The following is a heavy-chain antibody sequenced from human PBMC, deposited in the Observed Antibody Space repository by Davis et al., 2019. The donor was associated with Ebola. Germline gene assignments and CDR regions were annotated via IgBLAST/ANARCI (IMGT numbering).Heavy chain of an antibody. CDR1: GASISSYY. CDR3: SRGYDSSGYTDY. J-gene: IGHJ4*02. D-gene: IGHD3-22*01. V-gene: IGHV4-59*04. Sequence: SETLSLTCSVSGASISSYYWSWIRQPPGKGLEWIGYIYHSGSTYYNPSLKSRVTISVDTSKNQFSLKLSSVTAADTAVYYCSRGYDSSGYTDYWGQGTLVTVSS. CDR2: IYHSGST.